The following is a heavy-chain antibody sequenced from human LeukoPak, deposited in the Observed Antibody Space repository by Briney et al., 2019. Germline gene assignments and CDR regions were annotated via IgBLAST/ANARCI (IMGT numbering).Heavy chain of an antibody. J-gene: IGHJ4*02. CDR3: ASGLFSSGWYY. D-gene: IGHD6-19*01. V-gene: IGHV3-48*01. CDR2: ISSSSSTI. Sequence: GGSLRLSCAASGFTFSSYSMNWVRQAPGKGLEWVSYISSSSSTIYYADSVKGRFTISRDNAKNSLYLQMNSLRAEDTAVYYCASGLFSSGWYYWGQGTLVTVSS. CDR1: GFTFSSYS.